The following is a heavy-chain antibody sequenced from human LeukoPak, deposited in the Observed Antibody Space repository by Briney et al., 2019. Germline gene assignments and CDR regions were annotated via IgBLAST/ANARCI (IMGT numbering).Heavy chain of an antibody. J-gene: IGHJ4*02. CDR2: ISSSSSTI. CDR3: ARDSLRYCSGDSCYYNY. CDR1: GFSFSSYS. D-gene: IGHD2-15*01. V-gene: IGHV3-48*01. Sequence: GGSLRLSCAASGFSFSSYSMNWARQSPGKGLEWDSYISSSSSTISYADSVKGRFTISRDNSKNTLYLQMNSLRAEDTAVYYCARDSLRYCSGDSCYYNYWGQGTLVTVSS.